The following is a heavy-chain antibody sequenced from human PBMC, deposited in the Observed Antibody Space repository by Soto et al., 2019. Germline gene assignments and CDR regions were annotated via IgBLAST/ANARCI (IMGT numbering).Heavy chain of an antibody. CDR3: ARDKREYSSSGAAFDI. V-gene: IGHV4-31*03. CDR2: IYYSGST. J-gene: IGHJ3*02. CDR1: GGSISSGGYY. Sequence: PSETLSLTCTVSGGSISSGGYYWSWIRQHPGKGLEWIGYIYYSGSTYYNPSLKSRVTISVDTSKNQFSLKLSSVTAADTAVYNCARDKREYSSSGAAFDIWGQGTMVTVSS. D-gene: IGHD6-6*01.